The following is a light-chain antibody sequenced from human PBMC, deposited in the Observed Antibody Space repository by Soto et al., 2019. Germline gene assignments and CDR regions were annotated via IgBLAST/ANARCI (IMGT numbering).Light chain of an antibody. CDR3: SSYTGSSTLYV. V-gene: IGLV2-14*01. J-gene: IGLJ1*01. CDR1: SSDVGGYKY. CDR2: DVS. Sequence: QSALTQPASVSGSPGQSITISCTGTSSDVGGYKYVSWYQQHPGKAPKLMIYDVSNRPSGVSHRFSGFKSGNTAALTISGLQAEDEADYYCSSYTGSSTLYVFGTGTKLTVL.